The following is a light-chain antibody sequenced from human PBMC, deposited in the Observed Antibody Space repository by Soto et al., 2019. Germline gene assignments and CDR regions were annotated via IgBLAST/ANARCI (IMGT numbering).Light chain of an antibody. CDR1: QDIAND. CDR3: LQDHDYPWT. V-gene: IGKV1-6*02. CDR2: AAS. J-gene: IGKJ1*01. Sequence: IPMTQSPSSLSVSVTDRVTITCRASQDIANDLDWYQQRPGEAPELLVHAASTLRSGVPSRFSGSGSGTQFSLTINNLQPVDSATYFCLQDHDYPWTFGHGTKVEV.